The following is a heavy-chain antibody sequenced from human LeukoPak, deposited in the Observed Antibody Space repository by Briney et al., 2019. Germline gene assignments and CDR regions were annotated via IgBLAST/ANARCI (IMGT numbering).Heavy chain of an antibody. Sequence: GGSLRLSCAASGFTFSDYYMSWIRQAPGKGLEWVSYISSSGSTIYYADSVKGRFTISRDNAKNSLYLQMNSLGAEDTAVYYCARVLRYCSGGNCYSGGLGYMDVWGKGTTVTISS. D-gene: IGHD2-15*01. CDR1: GFTFSDYY. J-gene: IGHJ6*03. CDR2: ISSSGSTI. V-gene: IGHV3-11*01. CDR3: ARVLRYCSGGNCYSGGLGYMDV.